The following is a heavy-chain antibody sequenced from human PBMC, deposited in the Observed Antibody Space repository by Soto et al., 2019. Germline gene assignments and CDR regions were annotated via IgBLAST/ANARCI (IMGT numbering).Heavy chain of an antibody. V-gene: IGHV4-31*01. J-gene: IGHJ6*02. CDR3: VSESPFSDV. CDR2: IYYTWST. Sequence: QVQLQESGPGLVKPSQTLSLTCTVSGGSISSSDYYWSWIRQHPGKGLEWIGYIYYTWSTYYNPSLKSLVTISGDTSKDQFSLNLSSVTAADTAVYYCVSESPFSDVWGQGTTVTVSS. CDR1: GGSISSSDYY.